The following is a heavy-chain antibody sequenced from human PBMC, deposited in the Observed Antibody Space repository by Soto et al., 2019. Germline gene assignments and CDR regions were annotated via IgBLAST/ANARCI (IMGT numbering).Heavy chain of an antibody. CDR3: DRDSSMVRDPVLYYFDY. Sequence: ASVKVSCKASGYTFTSYYMHWVRQAPGQGLEWMGIINPSGGSTSYAQKFQGRVTMTRDTSTSTDYMELSSLRSEDTAVYYCDRDSSMVRDPVLYYFDYWGQGTLVTVSS. J-gene: IGHJ4*02. CDR1: GYTFTSYY. CDR2: INPSGGST. D-gene: IGHD3-10*01. V-gene: IGHV1-46*03.